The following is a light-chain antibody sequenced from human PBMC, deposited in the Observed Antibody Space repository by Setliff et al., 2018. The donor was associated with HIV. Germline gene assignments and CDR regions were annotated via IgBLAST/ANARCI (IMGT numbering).Light chain of an antibody. CDR2: NND. V-gene: IGLV1-47*02. CDR1: GSNIGSHS. Sequence: QSVLTQPPSTSGTPGQKVTISCSGSGSNIGSHSVFWYQQLPGTAPKLVMYNNDQLPSGVPDRFSGSKSGTSASLAISGLRSGDEAAYYCATSDDSLSAVVFGGGTKVTVL. J-gene: IGLJ2*01. CDR3: ATSDDSLSAVV.